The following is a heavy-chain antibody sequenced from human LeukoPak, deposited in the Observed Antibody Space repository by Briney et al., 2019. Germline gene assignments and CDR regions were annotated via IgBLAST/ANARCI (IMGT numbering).Heavy chain of an antibody. CDR2: ISGSGGST. J-gene: IGHJ4*02. D-gene: IGHD2-2*01. CDR3: AKEGCSSTSCSFDDY. V-gene: IGHV3-23*01. CDR1: GFTFSTYA. Sequence: GGSLRLSCAASGFTFSTYAMSWVRQPPGKGLEWVSAISGSGGSTYYADSVEGRFTISRDNSKNTLYLQMNSLRAEDTAVYYCAKEGCSSTSCSFDDYWGQGTLVTVSS.